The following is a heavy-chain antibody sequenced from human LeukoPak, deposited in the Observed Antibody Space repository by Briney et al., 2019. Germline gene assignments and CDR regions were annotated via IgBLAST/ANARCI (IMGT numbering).Heavy chain of an antibody. CDR3: ARDDETSGHYSYFQH. V-gene: IGHV3-33*01. CDR2: IWCDGSKK. CDR1: VFILSLYG. D-gene: IGHD3-22*01. J-gene: IGHJ1*01. Sequence: GGSLRLSCAASVFILSLYGVLGLRGAPGKGRVWVAVIWCDGSKKYYADSVKGRFTISRDTSKITLYLKMHSLRAEDMSVFYCARDDETSGHYSYFQHWGQGTLVTVSS.